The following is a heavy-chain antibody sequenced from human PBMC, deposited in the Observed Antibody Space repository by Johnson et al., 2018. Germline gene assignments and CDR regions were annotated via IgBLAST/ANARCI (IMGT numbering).Heavy chain of an antibody. Sequence: QVQLQESGPGLVKPSETLSLTCTVSGGSISSYYWSWIRQPPGKGLEWIGYIYYSGSTNYNPSLKSRVTISVDTSKKQFSLKLSSVTAADPAVYYCARGYYDFWSGYWGYYGMDVWGQGTTVTVSS. J-gene: IGHJ6*02. D-gene: IGHD3-3*01. CDR2: IYYSGST. CDR1: GGSISSYY. CDR3: ARGYYDFWSGYWGYYGMDV. V-gene: IGHV4-59*01.